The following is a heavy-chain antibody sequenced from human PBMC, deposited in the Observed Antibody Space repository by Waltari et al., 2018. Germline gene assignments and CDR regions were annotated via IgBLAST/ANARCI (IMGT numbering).Heavy chain of an antibody. CDR3: ARAGKGSGSYYMVSSYYYGMDV. J-gene: IGHJ6*02. V-gene: IGHV1-69*02. CDR2: IIPILGIA. CDR1: GGTFSSYT. D-gene: IGHD3-10*01. Sequence: QVQLVQSGAEVKKPGSSVKVSCKASGGTFSSYTISWVRQAPGQGLEWMGRIIPILGIANYAQKFQGRVTITADKSTSTAYMELSSLRSEDTAVYYCARAGKGSGSYYMVSSYYYGMDVWGQGTTVTVSS.